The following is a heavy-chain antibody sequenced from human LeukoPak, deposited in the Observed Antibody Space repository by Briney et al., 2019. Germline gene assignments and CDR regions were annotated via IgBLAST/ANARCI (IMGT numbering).Heavy chain of an antibody. J-gene: IGHJ3*02. CDR1: GGSISSGGYY. Sequence: SETLSLTCTVSGGSISSGGYYWSWIRQPPGKGLEWIGYIYYSGSTNYNPSLKSRVTISVDTSKNQFSLKLSSVTAADTAVYYCARHYGGNLADAFDIWGQGTMVTVSS. V-gene: IGHV4-61*08. D-gene: IGHD4-23*01. CDR2: IYYSGST. CDR3: ARHYGGNLADAFDI.